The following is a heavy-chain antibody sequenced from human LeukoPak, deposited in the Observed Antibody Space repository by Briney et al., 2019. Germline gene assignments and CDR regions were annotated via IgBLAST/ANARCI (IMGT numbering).Heavy chain of an antibody. J-gene: IGHJ4*02. V-gene: IGHV3-23*01. Sequence: GGSLRLSCAASGFTFSSYAMSWVRQAPGKGLEWVSAISGSGGSTYYADSVKGRFTISRDNAKNSLYLQMNSLRAEDTAVYYCASPGEGYCSGGSCYFYWGQGTLVTVSS. D-gene: IGHD2-15*01. CDR2: ISGSGGST. CDR1: GFTFSSYA. CDR3: ASPGEGYCSGGSCYFY.